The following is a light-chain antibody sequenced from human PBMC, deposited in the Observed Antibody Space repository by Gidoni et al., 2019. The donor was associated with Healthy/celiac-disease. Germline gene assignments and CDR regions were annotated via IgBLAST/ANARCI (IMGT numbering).Light chain of an antibody. J-gene: IGLJ3*02. CDR1: SSTIGAGYD. CDR2: GNS. V-gene: IGLV1-40*01. Sequence: QSVLTHPPSLSGVPGQRVTISCTGSSSTIGAGYDVHRYKQLPGTAPKLLIYGNSNRPSGVPDRFSGAKTGTSASLAITGLQAEDEADYYCQSYDSSLSGSVFGGGTKLTVL. CDR3: QSYDSSLSGSV.